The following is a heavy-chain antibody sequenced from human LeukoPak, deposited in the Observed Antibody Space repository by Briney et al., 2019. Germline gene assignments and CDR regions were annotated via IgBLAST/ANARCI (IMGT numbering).Heavy chain of an antibody. D-gene: IGHD2-2*01. CDR2: INHSGST. CDR3: ARGRTGYQLLPTKKDYSYYYMDV. V-gene: IGHV4-34*01. Sequence: PSETLSLTCAVYGGSFSGYYWSWIRQPPGKGLEWIGEINHSGSTNYNPPLKSRVTISVDTSKNQFSLKLSSVTAADTAVYYCARGRTGYQLLPTKKDYSYYYMDVWDKGTTVTVSS. J-gene: IGHJ6*03. CDR1: GGSFSGYY.